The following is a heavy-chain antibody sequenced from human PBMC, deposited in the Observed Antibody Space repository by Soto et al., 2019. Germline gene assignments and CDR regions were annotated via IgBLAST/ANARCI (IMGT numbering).Heavy chain of an antibody. J-gene: IGHJ2*01. CDR2: IIPILGIA. D-gene: IGHD5-12*01. Sequence: GASVKVSCKASGGTFSSYTISWVRQAPGQGLEWMGRIIPILGIANYAQKFQGRVTITADKSTSTAYMELSSLRSEDTAVYYCARDLNHQGYDYDWYFDLWGRGTLVTVSS. CDR1: GGTFSSYT. V-gene: IGHV1-69*04. CDR3: ARDLNHQGYDYDWYFDL.